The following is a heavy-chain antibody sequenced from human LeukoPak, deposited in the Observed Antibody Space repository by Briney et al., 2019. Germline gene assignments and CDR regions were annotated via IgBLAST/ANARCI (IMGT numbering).Heavy chain of an antibody. CDR1: GGSISSYY. V-gene: IGHV4-4*07. CDR3: AGTVAGTGYYYYMDV. CDR2: IYASGST. Sequence: SETLSLTCTVSGGSISSYYWSWIRQPAGKGLEWIGRIYASGSTNYNPSLKSRVTMSVDTSKNQFSLKLSSVTAADTAVYYCAGTVAGTGYYYYMDVWGKGTTVTISS. J-gene: IGHJ6*03. D-gene: IGHD6-19*01.